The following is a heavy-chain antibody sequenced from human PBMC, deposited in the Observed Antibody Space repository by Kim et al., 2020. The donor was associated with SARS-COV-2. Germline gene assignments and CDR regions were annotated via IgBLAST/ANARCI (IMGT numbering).Heavy chain of an antibody. CDR2: ITGSGSST. D-gene: IGHD5-18*01. CDR3: AKDQLVDTAMDRWFD. CDR1: GFTVSSYA. V-gene: IGHV3-23*01. Sequence: GGSLRLSCAASGFTVSSYAMSWVRQAPGKGLEWVSAITGSGSSTYYADSVRGMFTISRDNSKNTLYLQMNRLRAEDTAVYYCAKDQLVDTAMDRWFDWGQGTLVTVSP. J-gene: IGHJ4*02.